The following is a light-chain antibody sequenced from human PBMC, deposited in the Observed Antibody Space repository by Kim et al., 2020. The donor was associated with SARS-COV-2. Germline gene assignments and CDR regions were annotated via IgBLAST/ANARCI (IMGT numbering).Light chain of an antibody. CDR1: SGDVAIYNY. CDR3: SAYTTSSAIV. Sequence: QSALTQPASVSGSPGQSITISCTGTSGDVAIYNYVSWYQQHPGKAPKVFIYDVSKRPSGVSDRFSGSKSGNSDSLTISGLQAEDEANYYCSAYTTSSAIVLGTGTKVTV. V-gene: IGLV2-14*03. CDR2: DVS. J-gene: IGLJ1*01.